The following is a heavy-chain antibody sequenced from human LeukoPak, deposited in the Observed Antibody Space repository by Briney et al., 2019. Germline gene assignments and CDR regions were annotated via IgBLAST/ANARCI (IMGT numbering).Heavy chain of an antibody. CDR1: GDSVSSNSAA. CDR2: TYYRSKWYN. V-gene: IGHV6-1*01. J-gene: IGHJ6*03. CDR3: ARGEGQPEDYHYYYMDV. Sequence: SQTLSLTCAISGDSVSSNSAAWNWIRQSPSRGLEWLGRTYYRSKWYNDYAVSVRSRIIINPDTSKNQFSLQLNSVTPEDTAVYYCARGEGQPEDYHYYYMDVWGKGTTVTVSS. D-gene: IGHD6-13*01.